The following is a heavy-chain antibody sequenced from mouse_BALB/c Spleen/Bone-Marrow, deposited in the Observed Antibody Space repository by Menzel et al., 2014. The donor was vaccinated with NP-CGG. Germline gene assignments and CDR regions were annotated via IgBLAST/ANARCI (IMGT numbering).Heavy chain of an antibody. CDR2: INPNIGGT. J-gene: IGHJ2*01. Sequence: EVKLMESGPELVKPGASVKISCKTSGYTFTDYTLHWVKQSHGKSLEWIGGINPNIGGTTYNQKFKDKASLTLNKSSTTAYMELRSLTSEDSAVYFCARGRWYYWGQGTTLTVSS. CDR1: GYTFTDYT. V-gene: IGHV1-22*01. D-gene: IGHD2-3*01. CDR3: ARGRWYY.